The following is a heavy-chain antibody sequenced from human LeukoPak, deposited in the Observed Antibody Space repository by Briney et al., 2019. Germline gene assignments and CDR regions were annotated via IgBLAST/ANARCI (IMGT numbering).Heavy chain of an antibody. Sequence: SGGSLRLSCAASGFTFSSYWMSWVRQAPGKGLEWVANIKQEGSEKYYVDSVKGRFTISRDNAKNSLYLQMNSLRAEDTAVYYCARDPPYSSGWYGGDYFDYWGQGTLVTVSS. D-gene: IGHD6-19*01. CDR3: ARDPPYSSGWYGGDYFDY. V-gene: IGHV3-7*01. CDR1: GFTFSSYW. CDR2: IKQEGSEK. J-gene: IGHJ4*02.